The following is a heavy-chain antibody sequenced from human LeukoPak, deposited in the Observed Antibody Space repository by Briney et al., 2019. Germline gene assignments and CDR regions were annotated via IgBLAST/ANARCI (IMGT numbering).Heavy chain of an antibody. CDR1: GFTFTSYG. CDR3: AKTNKGETGYYSPIDAFDI. D-gene: IGHD3-9*01. Sequence: PGGSLRLSCAASGFTFTSYGMGWVRQAPGKGLEWVSAISGSGGSTYYADSVKGRFTISRDNSKNTLYLQMNSLRAEDTAVYYCAKTNKGETGYYSPIDAFDIWGQGTMVTVSS. CDR2: ISGSGGST. J-gene: IGHJ3*02. V-gene: IGHV3-23*01.